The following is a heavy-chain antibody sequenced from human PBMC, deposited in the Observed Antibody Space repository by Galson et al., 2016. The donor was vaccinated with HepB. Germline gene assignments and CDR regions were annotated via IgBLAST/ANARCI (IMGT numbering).Heavy chain of an antibody. V-gene: IGHV3-7*05. CDR2: IKQDGSAK. CDR1: GFTFSMYG. CDR3: ALGQGFLADS. Sequence: SLRLSCAASGFTFSMYGMSWVRQAPGKGLEWVAIIKQDGSAKYYVDSLKGRFTISRDNAKNSLYLQMSSLRPEDTAVYYCALGQGFLADSCGQGTLVTVSS. J-gene: IGHJ4*02.